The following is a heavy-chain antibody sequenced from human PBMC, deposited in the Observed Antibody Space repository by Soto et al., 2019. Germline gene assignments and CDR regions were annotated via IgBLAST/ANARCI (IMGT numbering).Heavy chain of an antibody. D-gene: IGHD2-2*01. CDR1: GGSISSGGYY. V-gene: IGHV4-39*02. CDR3: ANGDCSTTNCYASLDY. Sequence: SETLSLTCTVSGGSISSGGYYWGWIRQPPGKGLEWIGSIYYSGSTYYNPSLKSRVTISVDTSKNHFSLRLSSVTAADTAVYYCANGDCSTTNCYASLDYWGQGTLVTVSS. CDR2: IYYSGST. J-gene: IGHJ4*02.